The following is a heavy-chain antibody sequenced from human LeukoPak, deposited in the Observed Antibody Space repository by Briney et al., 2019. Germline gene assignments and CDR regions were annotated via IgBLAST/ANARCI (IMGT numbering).Heavy chain of an antibody. Sequence: GGSLRLSCAASGFTFSIYAMNWVRQAPGKGLEWVSGISGSGGTTFFADSVKGRFTIFRDNSENTLYLQMDSLRAEDTAVYYCAREDNWNFAFDYWGQGTLVTVSS. D-gene: IGHD1-1*01. CDR2: ISGSGGTT. V-gene: IGHV3-23*01. CDR3: AREDNWNFAFDY. CDR1: GFTFSIYA. J-gene: IGHJ4*02.